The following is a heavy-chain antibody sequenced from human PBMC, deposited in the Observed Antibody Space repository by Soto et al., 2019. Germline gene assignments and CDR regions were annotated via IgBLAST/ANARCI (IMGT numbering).Heavy chain of an antibody. CDR1: GYTFTSYG. V-gene: IGHV1-18*04. D-gene: IGHD2-15*01. CDR3: ARGSRGSGGSFPRLYYFDY. Sequence: GASVKVSCKASGYTFTSYGISWVRQAPGQGLEWMGWISAYNGNTNYAQKLQGRVTMTTDTSTSTAYMELRSLRSDDTAVYYCARGSRGSGGSFPRLYYFDYWGQGTLVTVSS. J-gene: IGHJ4*02. CDR2: ISAYNGNT.